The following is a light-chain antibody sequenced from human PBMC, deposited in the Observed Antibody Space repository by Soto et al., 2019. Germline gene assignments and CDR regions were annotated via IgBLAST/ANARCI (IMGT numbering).Light chain of an antibody. Sequence: QSVLTQPASVSGSPGQSITISCTETSSDVGDYNYVSWYQQHPGKAPKLMIYDVSNRPSGVSNRFSGSKSGSTASLTISGLHAEDGADYYCSTYSTSTTRVFGTGTKLT. J-gene: IGLJ1*01. CDR3: STYSTSTTRV. V-gene: IGLV2-14*01. CDR1: SSDVGDYNY. CDR2: DVS.